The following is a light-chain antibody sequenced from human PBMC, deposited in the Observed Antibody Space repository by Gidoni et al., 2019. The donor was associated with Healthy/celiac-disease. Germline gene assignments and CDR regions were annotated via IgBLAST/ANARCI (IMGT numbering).Light chain of an antibody. CDR2: DVS. V-gene: IGLV2-14*01. J-gene: IGLJ2*01. CDR1: SSDVGGYNY. CDR3: SSYTSSSVV. Sequence: QSALTQHASVSGSPGQSITISCTGTSSDVGGYNYVSWYQQHPGKASKLMIYDVSNRPSGVSNRFSGSKSGNTASLTISGLQAEDEADYYCSSYTSSSVVFGGGTKLTV.